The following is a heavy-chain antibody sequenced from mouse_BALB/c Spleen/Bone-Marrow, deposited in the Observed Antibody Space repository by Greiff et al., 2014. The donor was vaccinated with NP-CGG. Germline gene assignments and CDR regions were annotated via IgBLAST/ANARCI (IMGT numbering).Heavy chain of an antibody. D-gene: IGHD2-4*01. V-gene: IGHV1-69*02. CDR1: GYTFTSYW. Sequence: QVQLQQSGAELVRPGASVKLFCKASGYTFTSYWINWVKQRPGQGLEWIGNIYPSDSYTNYNQKFKDKATLTVDKSSSTAYMQLSSPTSEDSAVYYCTRYDYDWFAYWGQGTLVTVSA. CDR2: IYPSDSYT. CDR3: TRYDYDWFAY. J-gene: IGHJ3*01.